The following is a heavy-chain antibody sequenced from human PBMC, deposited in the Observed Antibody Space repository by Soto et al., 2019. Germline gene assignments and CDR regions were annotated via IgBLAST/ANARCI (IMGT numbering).Heavy chain of an antibody. CDR1: VGSISSGGYS. CDR2: IYHSGST. Sequence: TLSLTCAVSVGSISSGGYSWGWIRQPPGKALEWIGYIYHSGSTFYNPSLKSRVTISVDRSKNQFSLKLSSVTAADTAVYYCARVPDYWGQGTLVTVSS. CDR3: ARVPDY. J-gene: IGHJ4*02. V-gene: IGHV4-30-2*01.